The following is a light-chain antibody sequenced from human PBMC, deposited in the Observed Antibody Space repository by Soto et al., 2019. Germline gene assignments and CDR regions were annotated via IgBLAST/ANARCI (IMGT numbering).Light chain of an antibody. Sequence: EIVLTQSKSTLSLSPGERATLSCRASQSISNNYLAWYQQKPGQAPRLLIYDASNRATGIPARFSGSGSGTDFTLTISSLEPEDFTVYYCQQRSILPPTFGQGTRLDIK. CDR3: QQRSILPPT. CDR2: DAS. J-gene: IGKJ5*01. V-gene: IGKV3-11*01. CDR1: QSISNNY.